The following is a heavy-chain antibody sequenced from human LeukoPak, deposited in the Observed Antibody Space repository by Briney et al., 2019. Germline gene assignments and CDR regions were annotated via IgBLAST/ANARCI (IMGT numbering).Heavy chain of an antibody. J-gene: IGHJ4*02. Sequence: ASVKVSCKASGYTFTSYDINWVRQATGQGLEWMGWMNPNSGNTGYAQKFQGRVTMTRDTSISTAYMELSRLRSDDTAVYYCAKKHFPTSGWIDSWGQGTLVTVSS. CDR2: MNPNSGNT. CDR1: GYTFTSYD. D-gene: IGHD6-19*01. CDR3: AKKHFPTSGWIDS. V-gene: IGHV1-8*01.